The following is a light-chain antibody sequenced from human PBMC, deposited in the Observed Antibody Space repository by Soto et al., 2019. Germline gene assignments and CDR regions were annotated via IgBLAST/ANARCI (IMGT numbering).Light chain of an antibody. Sequence: QSVLTQPPSVSGTPGQRVSISCSGIWSNIGRNSVSWYXXLPGXAPKLLIYSNNQRNSGVPDRFSGAKSGNTASLTISGXXAEDEADYFCCSYAGGYSYLVGTGTKVTVL. J-gene: IGLJ1*01. CDR3: CSYAGGYSYL. CDR1: WSNIGRNS. V-gene: IGLV1-44*01. CDR2: SNN.